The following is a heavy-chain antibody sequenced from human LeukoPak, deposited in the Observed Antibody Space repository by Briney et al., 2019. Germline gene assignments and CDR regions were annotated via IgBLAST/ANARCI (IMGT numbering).Heavy chain of an antibody. CDR2: ISWNSGSI. D-gene: IGHD1-1*01. J-gene: IGHJ4*02. CDR1: GFTFDDYA. CDR3: AKGSDRAPAGNGAIVFDY. Sequence: PGGALRLSCAASGFTFDDYAMHWVPQAPGKGLEGVSGISWNSGSIVYADSVKGRFTISRDNAQNSLYLQMNSLRAEDTALYYCAKGSDRAPAGNGAIVFDYRGQGTLVTVSS. V-gene: IGHV3-9*01.